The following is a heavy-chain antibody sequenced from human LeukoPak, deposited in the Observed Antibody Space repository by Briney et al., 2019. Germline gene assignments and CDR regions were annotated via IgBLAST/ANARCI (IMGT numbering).Heavy chain of an antibody. J-gene: IGHJ4*02. D-gene: IGHD6-19*01. CDR2: ISGTGNSP. V-gene: IGHV3-23*01. CDR3: ARDGEKIAQXLVDY. Sequence: GGSLRLSCAASGFTFSTYAVSWVRQAPGKGLEWVSAISGTGNSPYYGDSVKGRFTISRDNSKNTLYLQMNSLRAEDTAVYYCARDGEKIAQXLVDYWGQGTLVTVSS. CDR1: GFTFSTYA.